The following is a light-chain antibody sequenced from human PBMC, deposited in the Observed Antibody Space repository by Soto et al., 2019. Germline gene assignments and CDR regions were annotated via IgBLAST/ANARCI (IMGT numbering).Light chain of an antibody. Sequence: QSVLTQPPSASGTPGQRVTISCSGSSSNIGRNSVNWYHQVLGTAPKLLVYSNNQRPSGVPDRISGSKSGTSASLAISGLQSEDEADYYCAAWDESVKGVVFGGGTQLTVL. CDR2: SNN. CDR1: SSNIGRNS. V-gene: IGLV1-44*01. CDR3: AAWDESVKGVV. J-gene: IGLJ2*01.